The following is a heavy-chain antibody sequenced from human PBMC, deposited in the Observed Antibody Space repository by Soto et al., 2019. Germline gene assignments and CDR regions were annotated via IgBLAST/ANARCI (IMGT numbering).Heavy chain of an antibody. CDR3: ARGLTGSLSWGSWSYAFDI. CDR1: GGSFSGYY. D-gene: IGHD7-27*01. V-gene: IGHV4-34*01. CDR2: INHSGST. J-gene: IGHJ3*02. Sequence: QVQLQQWGAGLLKPSETLSLTCAVYGGSFSGYYWSWIRQPPGKGLEWIGEINHSGSTNYNPSLKSRVTISVDTSKNQFSLKLSSVTPADTAVYYCARGLTGSLSWGSWSYAFDIWGQGTMVTVSS.